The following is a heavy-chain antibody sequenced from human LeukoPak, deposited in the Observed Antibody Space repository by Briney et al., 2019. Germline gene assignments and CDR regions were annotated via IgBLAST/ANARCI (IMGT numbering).Heavy chain of an antibody. D-gene: IGHD5-24*01. Sequence: PGGSLRLSCAASGFTFSTFAMIWVRQPPGKGLEWVANIKQDGSEKYYVDSVKGRFTISRDNAKNSLYLQMNSLRAEDTAVYYCARDREWLQPVDYWGQGTLVTVSS. J-gene: IGHJ4*02. CDR3: ARDREWLQPVDY. CDR1: GFTFSTFA. CDR2: IKQDGSEK. V-gene: IGHV3-7*01.